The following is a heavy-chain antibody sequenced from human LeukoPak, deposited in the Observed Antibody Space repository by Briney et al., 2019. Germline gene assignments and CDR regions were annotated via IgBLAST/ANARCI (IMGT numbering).Heavy chain of an antibody. CDR2: ISYDGGNQ. CDR1: GFTLSSYS. CDR3: ARCGVGVAAAAANC. V-gene: IGHV3-30-3*01. D-gene: IGHD6-13*01. J-gene: IGHJ4*02. Sequence: GGSLRLSCAASGFTLSSYSMHWVRQAPGKGLEWVAIISYDGGNQYYADSVKGRFTISRDDSKNTLSLQMNSLRAEDTAVYYCARCGVGVAAAAANCWGQGTLLTVSS.